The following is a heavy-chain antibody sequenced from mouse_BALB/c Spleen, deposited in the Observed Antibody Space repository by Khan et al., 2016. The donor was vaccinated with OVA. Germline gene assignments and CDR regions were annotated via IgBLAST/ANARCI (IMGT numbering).Heavy chain of an antibody. CDR1: GYTFTYYV. V-gene: IGHV1-77*01. J-gene: IGHJ2*01. CDR3: ARGDGYYVYFDY. Sequence: QVQLKESGPELVKPGASVKMSCKATGYTFTYYVITWVKQRTGQGLVWIGEIYPGSDNAYYNERFKGKATLTADKSSNTTHMQLSSLTSEDSAVYFCARGDGYYVYFDYWGQGTTLTVSS. D-gene: IGHD2-3*01. CDR2: IYPGSDNA.